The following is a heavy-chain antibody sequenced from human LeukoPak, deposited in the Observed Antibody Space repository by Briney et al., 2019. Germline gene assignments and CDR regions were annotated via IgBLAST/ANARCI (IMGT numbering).Heavy chain of an antibody. D-gene: IGHD5-12*01. CDR3: ARDRRDIVATTADY. CDR2: ISSSSSYI. CDR1: GFTFSSYA. V-gene: IGHV3-21*01. J-gene: IGHJ4*02. Sequence: GGSLRLSCAASGFTFSSYAMSWVRQAPGKGLEWVSSISSSSSYIYYADSVKGRFTISRDNAKNSLYLQMNSLRAEDTAVYYCARDRRDIVATTADYWGQGTLVTVSS.